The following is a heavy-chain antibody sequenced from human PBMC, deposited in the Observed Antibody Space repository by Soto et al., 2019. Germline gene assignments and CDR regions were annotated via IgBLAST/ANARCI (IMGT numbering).Heavy chain of an antibody. V-gene: IGHV4-59*01. CDR3: ARALILTGYYIHDAFDI. CDR1: GGSISGYY. D-gene: IGHD3-9*01. CDR2: IYYSGST. Sequence: QVPLQESGPGLVKPSETLSLTCTVSGGSISGYYWSWIRQPPGKGLEWIGYIYYSGSTNYNPSLKSRVTISVDTSKNQFSLKLSSVTAADTAVYYCARALILTGYYIHDAFDIWGEGTMVTVSS. J-gene: IGHJ3*02.